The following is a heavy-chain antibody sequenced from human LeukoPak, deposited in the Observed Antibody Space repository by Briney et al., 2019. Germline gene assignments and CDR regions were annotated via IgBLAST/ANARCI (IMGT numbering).Heavy chain of an antibody. Sequence: SETLSLTCTVSGGSISRYYWSWIRQPPGKGLEWIGYIYYSGSTNYNPSLKSRVTLSADTSKKQFSLRLSSVTAADTAVYFCARSTSDYFGSGVYYNPYYFDYWGQGILVTVSS. CDR2: IYYSGST. CDR3: ARSTSDYFGSGVYYNPYYFDY. V-gene: IGHV4-59*01. D-gene: IGHD3-10*01. J-gene: IGHJ4*02. CDR1: GGSISRYY.